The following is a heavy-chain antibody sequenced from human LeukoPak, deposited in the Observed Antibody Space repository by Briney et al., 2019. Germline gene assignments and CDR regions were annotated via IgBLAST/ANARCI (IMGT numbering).Heavy chain of an antibody. J-gene: IGHJ4*02. CDR2: IYYSGST. Sequence: SETLSLTCTVSGYPISSSYYWSWIRPPPGKGLEWIGYIYYSGSTNYNPSLKSRVTISVDTSKNQFSLKLSSVTAADTAVYYCARVGLYSSSWYTYDPYYFDYWGQGTLVTVSS. CDR3: ARVGLYSSSWYTYDPYYFDY. V-gene: IGHV4-61*01. D-gene: IGHD6-13*01. CDR1: GYPISSSYY.